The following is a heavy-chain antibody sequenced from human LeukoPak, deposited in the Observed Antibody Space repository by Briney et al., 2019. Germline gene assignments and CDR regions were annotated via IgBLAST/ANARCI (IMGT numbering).Heavy chain of an antibody. D-gene: IGHD3-3*01. CDR2: IIPIFGTA. CDR1: GGTFSSYA. V-gene: IGHV1-69*05. CDR3: ARDAAADFWTAGYYFDY. Sequence: ASVKVSCKASGGTFSSYAISWVRQAPGQGLEWMGRIIPIFGTANYAQKFQGRVTITTDESTSTAYMELSSLRSEDTAVYYCARDAAADFWTAGYYFDYWGQGTLVTVSS. J-gene: IGHJ4*02.